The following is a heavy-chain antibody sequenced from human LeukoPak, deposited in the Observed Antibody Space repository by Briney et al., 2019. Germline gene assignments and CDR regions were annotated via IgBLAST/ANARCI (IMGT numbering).Heavy chain of an antibody. CDR2: IWYDGSNK. D-gene: IGHD3-10*01. CDR1: GFTFSSYG. Sequence: GGSLRLSCAASGFTFSSYGMHWVRQALGKGLEWVAVIWYDGSNKYYADSVKGRFTISRDNSKNTLYLQMNSLRAEDTAVYYCAKDLRGEYFQHWGQGTLVTVSS. J-gene: IGHJ1*01. V-gene: IGHV3-33*06. CDR3: AKDLRGEYFQH.